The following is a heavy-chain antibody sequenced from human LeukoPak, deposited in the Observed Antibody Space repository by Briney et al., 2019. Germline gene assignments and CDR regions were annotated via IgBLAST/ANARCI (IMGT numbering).Heavy chain of an antibody. V-gene: IGHV4-59*08. CDR1: GGSISSYY. J-gene: IGHJ4*02. Sequence: SETLSLTCTVSGGSISSYYWSWIRQPPGKGLEWIGYIYYSGSTNYNPSLKSRVTISVDTSKNQFSLKLSSVTAADTAVYYCARHIPRLWEEKDYYGSGSYYNEVDYWGQGTLVTVSS. D-gene: IGHD3-10*01. CDR3: ARHIPRLWEEKDYYGSGSYYNEVDY. CDR2: IYYSGST.